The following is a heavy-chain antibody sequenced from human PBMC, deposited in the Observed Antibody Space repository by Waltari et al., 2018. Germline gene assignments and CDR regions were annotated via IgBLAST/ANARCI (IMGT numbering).Heavy chain of an antibody. CDR2: IYYSGST. V-gene: IGHV4-39*01. J-gene: IGHJ4*02. D-gene: IGHD6-19*01. CDR1: GGSISSSSYY. CDR3: ARRKSNQVAVAGRYFDY. Sequence: QLQLQESGPGLVKPSETLSLTCTVPGGSISSSSYYWGWIRQHPGKGLEWIGSIYYSGSTYYNPSLKSRVTISVDTSKNQFSLKLSSVTAADTAVYYCARRKSNQVAVAGRYFDYWGQGTLVTVSS.